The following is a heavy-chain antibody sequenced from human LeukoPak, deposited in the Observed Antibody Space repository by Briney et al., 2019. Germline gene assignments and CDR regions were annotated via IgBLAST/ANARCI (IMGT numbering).Heavy chain of an antibody. CDR2: IYYSRAT. D-gene: IGHD2-2*01. CDR3: ARHRLYQRRSTSCPERLDY. Sequence: SETLSLTCTVSGGSISTSSYYWGWIRQPPGKGLEWIGSIYYSRATYYNPSLRSRVTISIDTSKSQFSLKLSSVTAADTAVYYCARHRLYQRRSTSCPERLDYCGQGTLVTVSS. J-gene: IGHJ4*02. V-gene: IGHV4-39*01. CDR1: GGSISTSSYY.